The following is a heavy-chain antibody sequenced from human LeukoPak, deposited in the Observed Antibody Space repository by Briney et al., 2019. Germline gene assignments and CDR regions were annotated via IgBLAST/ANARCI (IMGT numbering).Heavy chain of an antibody. J-gene: IGHJ4*02. CDR1: GYTFTSYA. V-gene: IGHV1-3*01. CDR2: INAGNGDT. D-gene: IGHD1-1*01. Sequence: ASVKVSCKASGYTFTSYAMHWVRRAPGQRLEWMGWINAGNGDTKYSQKFQGRVTIARDTSASTAYMELSSLRFEDTAVYYSARDRGGTGDFDYWGQGTLVTVSS. CDR3: ARDRGGTGDFDY.